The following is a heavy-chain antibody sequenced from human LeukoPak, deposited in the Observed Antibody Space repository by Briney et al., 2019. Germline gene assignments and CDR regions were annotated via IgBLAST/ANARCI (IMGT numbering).Heavy chain of an antibody. CDR2: IYYSGST. V-gene: IGHV4-39*07. CDR3: ARDGAYYYDSSGYYPYYYYYYMDV. Sequence: SETLSLTCTVSGGSISSSSYYWGWIRQPPGKGLEWIGSIYYSGSTYYNPSLTSRVTISVDTSKNQFSLKLSSVTAADTAVYYCARDGAYYYDSSGYYPYYYYYYMDVWGKGTTVTISS. D-gene: IGHD3-22*01. CDR1: GGSISSSSYY. J-gene: IGHJ6*03.